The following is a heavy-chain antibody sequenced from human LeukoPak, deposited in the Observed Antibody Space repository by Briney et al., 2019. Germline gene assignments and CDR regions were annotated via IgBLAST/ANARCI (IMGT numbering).Heavy chain of an antibody. CDR3: ARDSRGYSGYANLDY. J-gene: IGHJ4*02. CDR2: IYSGGST. Sequence: GGSLRLSCAASGFTVSSNYTSWVRQAPGKGLEWVSVIYSGGSTYYADSVKGRFTISRDNSKNTLYLQMNSLRAEDTAVYYCARDSRGYSGYANLDYWGQGTLVTVSS. D-gene: IGHD5-12*01. CDR1: GFTVSSNY. V-gene: IGHV3-66*01.